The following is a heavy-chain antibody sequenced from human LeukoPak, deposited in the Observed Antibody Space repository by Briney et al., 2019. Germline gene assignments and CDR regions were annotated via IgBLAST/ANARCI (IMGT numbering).Heavy chain of an antibody. J-gene: IGHJ4*02. D-gene: IGHD2/OR15-2a*01. CDR2: INSDGSWT. CDR1: AFILSNYP. CDR3: VSFYETY. Sequence: GGSLRLSCAASAFILSNYPMNWVRQAPGKGLVWVSHINSDGSWTSYADSVKGRFTISKDNAKNTVYLQMNSLRAEDTAVYYCVSFYETYWGRGTLVTVSS. V-gene: IGHV3-74*01.